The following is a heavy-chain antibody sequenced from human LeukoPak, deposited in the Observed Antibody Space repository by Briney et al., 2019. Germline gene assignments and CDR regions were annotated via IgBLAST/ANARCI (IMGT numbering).Heavy chain of an antibody. D-gene: IGHD5-18*01. CDR1: GGSISSYY. V-gene: IGHV4-4*07. CDR2: IYTSGST. CDR3: ARRIQLWLANYYGMDV. J-gene: IGHJ6*02. Sequence: SETLSLTCTVSGGSISSYYWSWIRQPAGKGLEWIGRIYTSGSTNYNPSLKSRVTISVDTSKNQFSLKLSSVTAADTAVYYCARRIQLWLANYYGMDVWGQGTTVTVSS.